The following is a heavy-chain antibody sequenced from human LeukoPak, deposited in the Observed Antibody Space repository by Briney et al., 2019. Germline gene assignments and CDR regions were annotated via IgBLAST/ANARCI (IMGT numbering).Heavy chain of an antibody. J-gene: IGHJ4*02. CDR3: ARMDRSYDILTGYESFDY. V-gene: IGHV1-18*01. Sequence: ASVNVSCTASGYTFTSYGISWVRQAPGHRLKWMGWISAYNGNTNYAQKLQGRVTMTTDTSTSTAYMELRSLRSDDTAVYYCARMDRSYDILTGYESFDYWGQGTLVTVSS. D-gene: IGHD3-9*01. CDR1: GYTFTSYG. CDR2: ISAYNGNT.